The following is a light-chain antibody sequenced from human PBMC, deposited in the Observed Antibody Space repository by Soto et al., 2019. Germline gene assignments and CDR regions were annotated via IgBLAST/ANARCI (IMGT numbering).Light chain of an antibody. J-gene: IGKJ1*01. Sequence: ENVLTQSPGTLSSSPGERVTLSCRASQNVGSNYLAWYQQKPGQAPRLLISRTSTRATGIPDRFSGSGSGTDFTLTISRLVPDDFAVNYWQQYERSPQTFGQGTKVEIK. CDR2: RTS. CDR3: QQYERSPQT. V-gene: IGKV3-20*01. CDR1: QNVGSNY.